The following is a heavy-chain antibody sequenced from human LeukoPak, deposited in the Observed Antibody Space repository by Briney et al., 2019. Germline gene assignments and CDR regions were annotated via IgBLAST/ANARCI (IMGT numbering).Heavy chain of an antibody. Sequence: SETLSLTCAVYGGSFSGYYWSWIRQPPGKGLEWIGEINHSGSTNYNPSLKSRVTISVDTSKNQFSLKLSSVTAADTAVYYCARVRDGYKLYYYYYMDVWGKGTTVTVSS. V-gene: IGHV4-34*01. CDR3: ARVRDGYKLYYYYYMDV. CDR1: GGSFSGYY. CDR2: INHSGST. D-gene: IGHD5-24*01. J-gene: IGHJ6*03.